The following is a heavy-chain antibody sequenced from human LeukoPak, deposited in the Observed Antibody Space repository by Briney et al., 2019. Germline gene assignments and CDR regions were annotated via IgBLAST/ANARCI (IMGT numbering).Heavy chain of an antibody. D-gene: IGHD3-22*01. CDR2: INPSGGST. CDR1: GYTFTSYY. J-gene: IGHJ4*02. Sequence: ASVKVSFKASGYTFTSYYMHWVRQAPGQGLEWMGIINPSGGSTSYSQKFQGRVTMTRDTSTSKVYMELSSLRSEDTAVYYCARGGLLKYDSSGYYGYWGQGTLVTVSS. V-gene: IGHV1-46*01. CDR3: ARGGLLKYDSSGYYGY.